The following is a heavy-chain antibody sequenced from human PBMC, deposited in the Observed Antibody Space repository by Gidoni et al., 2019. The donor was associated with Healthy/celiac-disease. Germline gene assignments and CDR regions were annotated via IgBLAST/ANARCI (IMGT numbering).Heavy chain of an antibody. Sequence: QVQLQQWGAGLLKPSETLSLTCAVYGGSFSGYYWSWIRQPPGKGLEWLGEINHSGSTNYNPSLKSRVTISVDTSKNQFSLKLSSVTAADTAVYYCARGPGGGYYFDYWGQGTLVTVSS. D-gene: IGHD1-1*01. J-gene: IGHJ4*02. CDR1: GGSFSGYY. CDR3: ARGPGGGYYFDY. CDR2: INHSGST. V-gene: IGHV4-34*01.